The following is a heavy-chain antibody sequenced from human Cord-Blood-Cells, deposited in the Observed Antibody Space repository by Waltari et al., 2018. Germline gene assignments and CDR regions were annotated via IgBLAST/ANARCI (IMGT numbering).Heavy chain of an antibody. J-gene: IGHJ4*02. CDR1: GFTLSSYS. Sequence: GFTLSSYSMNWVPQAPGKGLEMVSSISSSSSYIDNADSVKGRFTISRDNAKNSLYLQMNSLRAEDTAVYYCARDLVGRNDYWGQGTLVTVSS. D-gene: IGHD2-2*01. CDR2: ISSSSSYI. V-gene: IGHV3-21*01. CDR3: ARDLVGRNDY.